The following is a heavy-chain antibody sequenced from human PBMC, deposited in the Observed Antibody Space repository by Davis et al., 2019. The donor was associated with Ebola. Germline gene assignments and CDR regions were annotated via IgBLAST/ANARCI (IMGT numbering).Heavy chain of an antibody. D-gene: IGHD3-22*01. J-gene: IGHJ4*02. CDR2: IYSSGNT. CDR1: GFTFSSYA. CDR3: ARGSVILGVQY. Sequence: GSLRLSCAASGFTFSSYAMSWIRQPPGKGLEWIGYIYSSGNTKYNPSLKNRVTMSVDTSKNQFSLNLTSVTAADAAIYYCARGSVILGVQYWGPGTLVSVSS. V-gene: IGHV4-59*01.